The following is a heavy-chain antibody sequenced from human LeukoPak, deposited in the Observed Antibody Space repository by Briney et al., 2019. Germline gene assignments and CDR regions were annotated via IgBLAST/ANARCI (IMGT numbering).Heavy chain of an antibody. CDR3: ARIVPYGSRPGEV. CDR2: INHSGST. J-gene: IGHJ6*02. CDR1: GGSFSGYY. D-gene: IGHD3-10*01. Sequence: SETLSLTCAVYGGSFSGYYWSWIRQPPGKGLEWIGEINHSGSTNYNPSLKSRVTISVDTSKNQSSLKLSSVTAADTAVYYCARIVPYGSRPGEVWGQGTTVTVSS. V-gene: IGHV4-34*01.